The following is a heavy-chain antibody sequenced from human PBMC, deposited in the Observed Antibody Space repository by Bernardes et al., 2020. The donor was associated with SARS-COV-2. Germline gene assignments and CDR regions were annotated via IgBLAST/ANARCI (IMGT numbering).Heavy chain of an antibody. V-gene: IGHV3-48*04. CDR1: GFTFSSYS. Sequence: GGSLRLSCAASGFTFSSYSMNWVRQAPGKGLEWVSYISSSSSTIYYADSVKGRFTISRDNAKNSLYLQMNSLRAEDTAVYYCARGGVVVVPAANNYYYYYMDVWGKGTTVTVSS. CDR3: ARGGVVVVPAANNYYYYYMDV. CDR2: ISSSSSTI. J-gene: IGHJ6*03. D-gene: IGHD2-2*01.